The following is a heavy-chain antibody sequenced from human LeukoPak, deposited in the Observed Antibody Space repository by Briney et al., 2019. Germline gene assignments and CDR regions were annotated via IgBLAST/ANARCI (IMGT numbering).Heavy chain of an antibody. CDR1: GFTFSSYW. D-gene: IGHD1-1*01. V-gene: IGHV3-74*01. J-gene: IGHJ4*02. CDR2: INRDGSVT. Sequence: GGSLRLSCAASGFTFSSYWMHWVRQAPGKGLVWVSRINRDGSVTSYADSVKGRFTISRDNAKNSLYLQMNSLRAEDTAVYYCARDIGDWNPYYFDYWGQGTLVTVSS. CDR3: ARDIGDWNPYYFDY.